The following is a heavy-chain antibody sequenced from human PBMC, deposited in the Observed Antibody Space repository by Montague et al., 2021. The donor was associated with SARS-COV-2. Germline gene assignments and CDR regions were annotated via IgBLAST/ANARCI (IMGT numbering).Heavy chain of an antibody. V-gene: IGHV2-70*01. D-gene: IGHD6-19*01. CDR1: GFSLSTSGMC. J-gene: IGHJ4*02. Sequence: PALVKPTQTLTLTCTFSGFSLSTSGMCVSWIRQPPGKALEWLALXDWXDDKYYSTSLKTRLTISKDTSKNQVVLTMTNMDPVDTATYYCAREYSSGVYFDYWGQGTLVTVSS. CDR2: XDWXDDK. CDR3: AREYSSGVYFDY.